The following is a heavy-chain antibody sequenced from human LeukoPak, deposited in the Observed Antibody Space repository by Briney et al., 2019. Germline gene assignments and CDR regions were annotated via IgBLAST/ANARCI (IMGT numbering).Heavy chain of an antibody. Sequence: PGRSLRLSCAASGFTFSSYGMHWVRQAPGKGLGWVAVISYDGSNKYYAASVKGRFTISRDNSRNTLYLQMNSLSPEDTAVYYCAKDTRGKYYGSGSYYNVPDYWGQGTLVTVSS. CDR1: GFTFSSYG. V-gene: IGHV3-30*18. CDR3: AKDTRGKYYGSGSYYNVPDY. D-gene: IGHD3-10*01. CDR2: ISYDGSNK. J-gene: IGHJ4*02.